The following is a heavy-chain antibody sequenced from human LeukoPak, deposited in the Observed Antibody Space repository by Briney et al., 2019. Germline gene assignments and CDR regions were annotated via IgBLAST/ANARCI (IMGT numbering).Heavy chain of an antibody. CDR2: ISSSGSYI. CDR3: ARGGAARPDY. Sequence: GGSLRLSCAASGFTFSSYSMNWVRQAPGKGLEWVSSISSSGSYIYYADSVKGRFTISRDNVKSLLYLQINNLRVEDTSVYYCARGGAARPDYWGQGTLVTVSS. CDR1: GFTFSSYS. V-gene: IGHV3-21*06. D-gene: IGHD6-6*01. J-gene: IGHJ4*02.